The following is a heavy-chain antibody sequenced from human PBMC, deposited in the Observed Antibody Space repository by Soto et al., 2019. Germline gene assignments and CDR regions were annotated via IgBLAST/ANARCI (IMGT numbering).Heavy chain of an antibody. Sequence: GASVKVSCKASGYTFTDNYLHWVRQAPGQGLEWMGWINPKSGGTDFAQKFQGRVTRTRDTAITTGYMELTRLRSDDTALYYCARVSEKLRYFDWLLLVYWGQGTLVTVSS. CDR3: ARVSEKLRYFDWLLLVY. CDR1: GYTFTDNY. D-gene: IGHD3-9*01. CDR2: INPKSGGT. J-gene: IGHJ4*02. V-gene: IGHV1-2*02.